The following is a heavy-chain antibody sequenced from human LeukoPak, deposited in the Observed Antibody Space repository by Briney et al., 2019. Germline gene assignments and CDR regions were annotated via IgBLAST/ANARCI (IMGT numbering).Heavy chain of an antibody. Sequence: GGSLRLSCAASGFTFSSYTMSWVRQAPGKGLEWVSSIDSSSSYIYYADSVKGRFTISRANAKNSLFLQMNSLRAEDTAVYYCARGPHGGFVIIPTEFWGQGTLVTVSS. CDR3: ARGPHGGFVIIPTEF. V-gene: IGHV3-21*01. D-gene: IGHD3-3*01. CDR1: GFTFSSYT. CDR2: IDSSSSYI. J-gene: IGHJ4*02.